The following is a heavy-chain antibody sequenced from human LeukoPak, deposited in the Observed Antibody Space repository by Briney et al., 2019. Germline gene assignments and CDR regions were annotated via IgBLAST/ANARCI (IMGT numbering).Heavy chain of an antibody. V-gene: IGHV4-59*01. CDR2: IYYSGST. Sequence: SETLSLTCTVSGGSISSYYWSWIRQPPGKGLEWIGYIYYSGSTNYNPSLKSRVTISVDTSKNQFSLKLSSVTAADTAVYYCAREGYGSSGYYKTDYWGQGTLVTVSS. CDR1: GGSISSYY. CDR3: AREGYGSSGYYKTDY. J-gene: IGHJ4*02. D-gene: IGHD3-22*01.